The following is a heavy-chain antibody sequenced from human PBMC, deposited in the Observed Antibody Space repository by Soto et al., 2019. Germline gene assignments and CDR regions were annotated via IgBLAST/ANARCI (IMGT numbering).Heavy chain of an antibody. J-gene: IGHJ3*02. V-gene: IGHV3-64D*08. CDR2: ISSNGGST. Sequence: GGSLRLSCSASGFTFSSYAMHWVRQAPGKGLEYVSAISSNGGSTYYADSVKGRFTISRDNSKNTLYLQMSSLRAEDTAVYYCVKDRDWNDVFGAFDIWGQGTMVTVSS. CDR3: VKDRDWNDVFGAFDI. D-gene: IGHD1-1*01. CDR1: GFTFSSYA.